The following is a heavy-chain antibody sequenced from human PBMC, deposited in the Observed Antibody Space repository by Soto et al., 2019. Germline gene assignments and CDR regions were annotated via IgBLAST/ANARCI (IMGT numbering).Heavy chain of an antibody. J-gene: IGHJ4*02. V-gene: IGHV3-30*18. D-gene: IGHD2-15*01. Sequence: PGGSLRLSCAASGFTFSSYGMHWVRQAPGKGLEWVAVISYDGSNKYYADSVKGRFTISRDNSKNTLYLRMNSLRAEDTAVYYCAKGLRWRFCDYWGQGTLVTVSS. CDR3: AKGLRWRFCDY. CDR1: GFTFSSYG. CDR2: ISYDGSNK.